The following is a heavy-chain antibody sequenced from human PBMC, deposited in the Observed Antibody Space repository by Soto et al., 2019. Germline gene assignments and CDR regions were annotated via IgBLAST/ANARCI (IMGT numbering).Heavy chain of an antibody. CDR3: AREYGYGWYYFDY. Sequence: GGSLRLSCAASGVTFSSYSMNWVRQAPGKGLEWVSYISSSGDTMYYADSVKGRFSISRDSAKTSLYLQMNSLRAEDAAVYYCAREYGYGWYYFDYWGQGTLVTVSS. D-gene: IGHD6-19*01. V-gene: IGHV3-48*04. CDR1: GVTFSSYS. CDR2: ISSSGDTM. J-gene: IGHJ4*02.